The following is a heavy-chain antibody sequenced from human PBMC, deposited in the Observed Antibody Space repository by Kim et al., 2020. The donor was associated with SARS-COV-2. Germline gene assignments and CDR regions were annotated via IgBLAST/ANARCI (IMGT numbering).Heavy chain of an antibody. CDR2: IYSGGST. Sequence: GGSLRLSCAASGFTVSSNYMSWVRQAPGKGLEWVSVIYSGGSTYYADTVKGRFTISRDNSKNTLYLQMNSLRAEDTAVYYCARVAGGYSSGKLDYWGQGTLVTVSS. CDR3: ARVAGGYSSGKLDY. D-gene: IGHD6-19*01. J-gene: IGHJ4*02. V-gene: IGHV3-66*01. CDR1: GFTVSSNY.